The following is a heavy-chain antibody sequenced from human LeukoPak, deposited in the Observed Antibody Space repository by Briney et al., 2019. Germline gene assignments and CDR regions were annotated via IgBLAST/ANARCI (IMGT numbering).Heavy chain of an antibody. CDR3: ARSHRGSNSLSFDI. CDR2: LYSGGST. D-gene: IGHD1-26*01. V-gene: IGHV3-53*01. CDR1: GFTVSSSY. J-gene: IGHJ3*02. Sequence: PGGSLRLSCAASGFTVSSSYMSWVRQAPGKGLEWVSVLYSGGSTYYADSVKGRFTISRDNSKNTLYLQMNSLRAEDTAVYYCARSHRGSNSLSFDIWGQGIKVTVSS.